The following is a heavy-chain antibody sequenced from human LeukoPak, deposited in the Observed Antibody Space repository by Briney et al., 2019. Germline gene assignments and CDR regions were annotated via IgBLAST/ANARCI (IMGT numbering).Heavy chain of an antibody. Sequence: GGSLRLSCAASGFTFSDYYMSWIRQAPGKGLEWVSYISSSGSTIYYADSVKGRFTISGDNAKNSLYLQMNSLRAEDTAVYYCARVRYYGSGSHYYFDYWGQGTLVTVSS. CDR3: ARVRYYGSGSHYYFDY. CDR2: ISSSGSTI. CDR1: GFTFSDYY. J-gene: IGHJ4*02. D-gene: IGHD3-10*01. V-gene: IGHV3-11*01.